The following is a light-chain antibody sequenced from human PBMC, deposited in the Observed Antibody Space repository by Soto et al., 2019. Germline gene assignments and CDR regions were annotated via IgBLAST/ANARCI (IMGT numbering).Light chain of an antibody. CDR3: QQSDSTPYT. J-gene: IGKJ2*01. Sequence: DIQMTQSPSSLSASVVDKVIITCRASQSISGWLAWYQQKPGKAPKLLIYDASSLLSGVPSRFSGSGSGTDFTLTIASLQPEDFSTYYCQQSDSTPYTFGQGTKVDIK. V-gene: IGKV1-39*01. CDR1: QSISGW. CDR2: DAS.